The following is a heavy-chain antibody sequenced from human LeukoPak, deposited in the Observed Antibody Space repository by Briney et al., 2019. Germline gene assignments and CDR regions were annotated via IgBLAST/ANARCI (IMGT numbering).Heavy chain of an antibody. CDR1: DGSISTYY. V-gene: IGHV4-59*01. CDR3: ATRRREDDWSDSGNWFDP. CDR2: IHNSGST. Sequence: SETLSLTCTVSDGSISTYYWSWIRQSPGKGLEWVGYIHNSGSTNYNPSLKSRVTISVDTSKNQFSLKLSSVTAADTAVYYCATRRREDDWSDSGNWFDPWGQGTLVTVSS. J-gene: IGHJ5*02. D-gene: IGHD1-1*01.